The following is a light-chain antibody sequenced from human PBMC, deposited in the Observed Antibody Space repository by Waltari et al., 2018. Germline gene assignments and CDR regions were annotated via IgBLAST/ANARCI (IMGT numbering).Light chain of an antibody. V-gene: IGKV1-39*01. CDR2: AAS. J-gene: IGKJ2*01. CDR3: QRSYTTPFMYN. Sequence: DIQMTQSPSSLSASVGDRVTITCRASQTIRNYLNWYQHKPGKAPHLLIYAASSLQSGVPSRFSGSGSGTDFILTISSVQPEDSGIYYCQRSYTTPFMYNFGQGTKLEIK. CDR1: QTIRNY.